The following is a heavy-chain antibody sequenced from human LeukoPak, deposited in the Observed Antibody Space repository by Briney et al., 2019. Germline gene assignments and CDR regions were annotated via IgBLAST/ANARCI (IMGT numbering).Heavy chain of an antibody. CDR3: ARLPYSSGWYVEYYFDY. CDR2: INPNSGGT. Sequence: ASVKVSRKASGYTFTGYYMHWVRQAPGQGLEWMGWINPNSGGTNYAQKFQGRVTMTRDTSISTAYMELSRLRSDDTAVYYCARLPYSSGWYVEYYFDYWGQGTLVTVSS. V-gene: IGHV1-2*02. CDR1: GYTFTGYY. J-gene: IGHJ4*02. D-gene: IGHD6-19*01.